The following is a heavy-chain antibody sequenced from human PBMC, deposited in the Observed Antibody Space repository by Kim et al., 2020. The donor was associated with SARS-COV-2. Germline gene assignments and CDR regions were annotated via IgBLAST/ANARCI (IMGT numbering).Heavy chain of an antibody. CDR3: ARGLSGSSGYYFDY. J-gene: IGHJ4*02. CDR2: IYYSGST. CDR1: GGSISSYY. Sequence: SETLSLTCTVSGGSISSYYWSWIRQPPGKGLEWIGYIYYSGSTNYNPSLKSRVTISVDTSKNQFSLKLSSVTAADTAVYYCARGLSGSSGYYFDYWGQGTLVTASS. D-gene: IGHD6-6*01. V-gene: IGHV4-59*13.